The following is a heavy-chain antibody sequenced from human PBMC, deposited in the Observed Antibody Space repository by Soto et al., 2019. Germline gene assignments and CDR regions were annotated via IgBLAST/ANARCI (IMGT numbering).Heavy chain of an antibody. CDR3: ARALTRTNAFDI. Sequence: QVQLQESGPGLVKPSETLSLTCTVSGGSISSYYWSWIRQPPGKGLEWIGYIYYSGSTNYNPSLKNRVTISVDTSKNQFSLKLSSVTAADTAVYYCARALTRTNAFDIWGQGTMVTVSS. J-gene: IGHJ3*02. CDR2: IYYSGST. D-gene: IGHD1-7*01. V-gene: IGHV4-59*01. CDR1: GGSISSYY.